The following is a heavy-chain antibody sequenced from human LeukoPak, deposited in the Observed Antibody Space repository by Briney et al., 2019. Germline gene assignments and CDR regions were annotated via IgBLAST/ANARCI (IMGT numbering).Heavy chain of an antibody. D-gene: IGHD3-3*01. Sequence: GGSLRLSCAASGFTFSSHSMNWVRQAPGKGLEGVSSISSSSSYIYYADSLKGRFTISRDNAKNSLYLQMNSLRAEDTAVYYCAITIFGVVQPIPYYWGQGTLVTVSS. CDR3: AITIFGVVQPIPYY. V-gene: IGHV3-21*01. J-gene: IGHJ4*02. CDR2: ISSSSSYI. CDR1: GFTFSSHS.